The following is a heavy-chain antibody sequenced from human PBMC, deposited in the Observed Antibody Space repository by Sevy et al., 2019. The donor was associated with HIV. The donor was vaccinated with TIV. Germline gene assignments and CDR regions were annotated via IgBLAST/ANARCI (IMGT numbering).Heavy chain of an antibody. CDR3: AGFGRLLIISGDVFEI. Sequence: SETLSLTCAVSAYSVSSAYSWGWIRHPPGEGLEWIGNIYQSGKTYYNPSPKSRVTIAVDTSNNQFSLRLTYVTAADTAAYYCAGFGRLLIISGDVFEIWGQGTMVTVSS. D-gene: IGHD3-9*01. CDR1: AYSVSSAYS. V-gene: IGHV4-38-2*01. J-gene: IGHJ3*02. CDR2: IYQSGKT.